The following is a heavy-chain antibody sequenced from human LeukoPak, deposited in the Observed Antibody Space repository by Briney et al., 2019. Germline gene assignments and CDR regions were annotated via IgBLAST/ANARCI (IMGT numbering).Heavy chain of an antibody. D-gene: IGHD3-3*01. J-gene: IGHJ4*02. CDR1: GGSFSGYY. CDR3: ARHSTFFGVVIIKGRVRGPFVY. Sequence: SETLSLTCTVYGGSFSGYYWSWIRQPPGEGLEWIGEINHSGSTNYNPSLKSRVTISVDTSKNRFSLKLSSVTAADTAVYYCARHSTFFGVVIIKGRVRGPFVYWGQGTLVTVSS. V-gene: IGHV4-34*01. CDR2: INHSGST.